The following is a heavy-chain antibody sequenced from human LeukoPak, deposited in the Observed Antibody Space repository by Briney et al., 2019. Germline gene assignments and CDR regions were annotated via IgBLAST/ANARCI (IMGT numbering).Heavy chain of an antibody. J-gene: IGHJ4*02. CDR2: ISSSSSYI. V-gene: IGHV3-21*01. Sequence: GGSLRLSCAASGFTFSSYSMNWVRQAPGKGLEWVSSISSSSSYIYYAVSVKGRFTISRDNAKNSLYLQMNSLRAEDTAVYYCARGMGYYDSSGYPYWGQGTLVTVSS. CDR1: GFTFSSYS. CDR3: ARGMGYYDSSGYPY. D-gene: IGHD3-22*01.